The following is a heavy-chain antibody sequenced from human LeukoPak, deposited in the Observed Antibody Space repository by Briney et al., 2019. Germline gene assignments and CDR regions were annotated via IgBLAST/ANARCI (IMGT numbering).Heavy chain of an antibody. V-gene: IGHV1-3*01. CDR2: VNAGNGNT. J-gene: IGHJ4*02. D-gene: IGHD6-13*01. CDR3: ARSSIAAAGTKDY. Sequence: GASVKVSCKASGYTFTSYAMHWVRQAPGQRLEWMGWVNAGNGNTKYSQKFQGRVTITRDTSASTAYMELSSLRSEDTAVYYCARSSIAAAGTKDYWGQGTLVTVSS. CDR1: GYTFTSYA.